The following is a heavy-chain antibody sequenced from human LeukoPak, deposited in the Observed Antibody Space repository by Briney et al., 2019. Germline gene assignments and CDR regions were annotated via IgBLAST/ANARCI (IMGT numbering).Heavy chain of an antibody. Sequence: PGRSLRLSCAASGFTFSSYAISWVRQAPGQGLEWMGGIIPIFGTANYAQKFQGRVTITADESTSTAYMELSSLRSEDTAVYYCAREVGVAASTYYYYGMDVWGQGTTVTVSS. CDR2: IIPIFGTA. V-gene: IGHV1-69*01. D-gene: IGHD6-6*01. CDR1: GFTFSSYA. CDR3: AREVGVAASTYYYYGMDV. J-gene: IGHJ6*02.